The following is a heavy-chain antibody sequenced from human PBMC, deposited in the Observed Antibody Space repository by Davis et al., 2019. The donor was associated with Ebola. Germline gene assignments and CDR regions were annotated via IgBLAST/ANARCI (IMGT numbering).Heavy chain of an antibody. CDR3: AGYSYYYDSSGSPFDY. J-gene: IGHJ4*02. CDR1: GFTFSSYW. Sequence: GESLKISCAASGFTFSSYWMTWGRQTPGKGLEWVANIKQDGSQKYYVSSVKGRFTISRDNAKNSLYLQMKRLRAEDTAVYYCAGYSYYYDSSGSPFDYWGQGTLVTVSS. V-gene: IGHV3-7*01. CDR2: IKQDGSQK. D-gene: IGHD3-22*01.